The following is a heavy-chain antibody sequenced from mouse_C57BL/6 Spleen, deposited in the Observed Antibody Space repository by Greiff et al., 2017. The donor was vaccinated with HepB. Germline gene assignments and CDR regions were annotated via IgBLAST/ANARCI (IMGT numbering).Heavy chain of an antibody. CDR1: GYSFTGYY. CDR2: INPSTGGT. J-gene: IGHJ2*01. CDR3: ARGPYYGYYFDY. Sequence: EVQLQQSGPELVKPGASVKISCKASGYSFTGYYMNWVKQSPEKSLEWIGEINPSTGGTTYNQKFKAKATLTVDKSSSTAYMQLKSLTSEDSAVYYCARGPYYGYYFDYWGQGTTLTVSS. V-gene: IGHV1-42*01. D-gene: IGHD2-10*01.